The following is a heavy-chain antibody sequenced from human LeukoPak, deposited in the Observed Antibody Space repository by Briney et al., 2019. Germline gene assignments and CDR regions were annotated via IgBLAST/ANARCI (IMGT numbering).Heavy chain of an antibody. CDR2: INTDGSTT. CDR1: GFTFSSYW. J-gene: IGHJ4*02. CDR3: ARDPYSSGWYDY. Sequence: PGGSLRLSCTASGFTFSSYWMHWVRQAPGKGLVWVSHINTDGSTTTYADSVKGRFTVSRDNAKHTLFLQMNSLRAEDTAVYYCARDPYSSGWYDYWGQGTLVTVSS. V-gene: IGHV3-74*01. D-gene: IGHD6-19*01.